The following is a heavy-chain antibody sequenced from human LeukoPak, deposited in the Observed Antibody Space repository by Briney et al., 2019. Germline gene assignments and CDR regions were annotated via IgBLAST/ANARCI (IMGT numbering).Heavy chain of an antibody. V-gene: IGHV1-2*02. CDR2: ISPNSGGT. Sequence: GASVKVSCKASGYTFTDYYMHWVRQAPGQGLEWMGWISPNSGGTNYAQKFQGRVTMTRDTSISTAYMELSRLRSDDTAVYYCARTWGLEDYYYYMDVWGKGTTVTVSS. J-gene: IGHJ6*03. D-gene: IGHD1-26*01. CDR1: GYTFTDYY. CDR3: ARTWGLEDYYYYMDV.